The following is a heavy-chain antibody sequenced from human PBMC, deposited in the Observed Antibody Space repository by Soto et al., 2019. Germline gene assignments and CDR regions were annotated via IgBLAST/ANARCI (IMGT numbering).Heavy chain of an antibody. D-gene: IGHD5-18*01. Sequence: ASENLSLPCTVSGGSVSSGDYFLSWVRQPPGRGLEWIGYIYYSGNTNYNPSLKSRVIISVDTSKNLFSLKLTSVTAADTAVYYCARIPVDTSMIYWLDPWGQGTLVTVSS. CDR2: IYYSGNT. CDR3: ARIPVDTSMIYWLDP. J-gene: IGHJ5*02. V-gene: IGHV4-61*08. CDR1: GGSVSSGDYF.